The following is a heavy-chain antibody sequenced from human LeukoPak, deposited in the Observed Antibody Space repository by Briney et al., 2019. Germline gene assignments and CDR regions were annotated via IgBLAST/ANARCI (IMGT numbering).Heavy chain of an antibody. J-gene: IGHJ3*02. V-gene: IGHV4-34*01. CDR3: ARDPNRMAFDI. CDR1: GGSFSGYY. D-gene: IGHD2/OR15-2a*01. CDR2: INHSGST. Sequence: SETLSLTCAVYGGSFSGYYWSWIRQPPGKGLEWIGEINHSGSTNYNPSLKSRVTISVDTSKNQFSLKLSSVTAADTAVYYCARDPNRMAFDIWGQGTMVTVSS.